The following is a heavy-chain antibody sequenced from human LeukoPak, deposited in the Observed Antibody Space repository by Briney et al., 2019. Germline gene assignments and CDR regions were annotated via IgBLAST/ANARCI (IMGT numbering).Heavy chain of an antibody. Sequence: GGSLRLSCAASGFSFRNYWMSWVRQVPGTGLEWVANIKQDGSDRNYVTSVRGRFTISRDNAESSLYLQMNSLRAEDTAVYYCVRNLAVAGTCFDSWGQGTLVTVSS. V-gene: IGHV3-7*03. CDR2: IKQDGSDR. J-gene: IGHJ4*02. CDR1: GFSFRNYW. CDR3: VRNLAVAGTCFDS. D-gene: IGHD6-19*01.